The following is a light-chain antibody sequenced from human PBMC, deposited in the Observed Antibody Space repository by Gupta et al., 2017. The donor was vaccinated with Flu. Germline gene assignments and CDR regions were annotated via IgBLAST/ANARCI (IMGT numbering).Light chain of an antibody. CDR2: GAS. Sequence: EIVLTQSPGTLSLSPGERATLSCSASQSGSSSYLAWYQQKPGQAPRLLIYGASSRATGIPDRFSGSGSGTDFTLTISRLEPEDFAVYYCQQYGSSPRGTFGQGTKVEIK. J-gene: IGKJ1*01. CDR3: QQYGSSPRGT. CDR1: QSGSSSY. V-gene: IGKV3-20*01.